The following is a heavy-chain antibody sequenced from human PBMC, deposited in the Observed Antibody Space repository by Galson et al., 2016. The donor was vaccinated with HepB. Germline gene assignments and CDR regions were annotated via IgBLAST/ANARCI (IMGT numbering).Heavy chain of an antibody. Sequence: SVKVSCKASGYTFTNYAVNWVRQAPGQGLEWMGWINTNTGDPTYARGFTGRFVFSFDTSVNTAYLHISGLEAEDSGVYYCARPLWADYGDFYYWGQGSLVTVSS. CDR3: ARPLWADYGDFYY. CDR2: INTNTGDP. CDR1: GYTFTNYA. V-gene: IGHV7-4-1*02. J-gene: IGHJ4*02. D-gene: IGHD4-17*01.